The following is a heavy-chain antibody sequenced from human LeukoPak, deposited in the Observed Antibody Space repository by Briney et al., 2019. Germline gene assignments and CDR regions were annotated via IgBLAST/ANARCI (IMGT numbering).Heavy chain of an antibody. CDR3: AKERITMIVVVSADLDY. CDR2: IRYDGNSK. V-gene: IGHV3-30*02. D-gene: IGHD3-22*01. J-gene: IGHJ4*02. CDR1: GFTFSSYG. Sequence: PGGSLRLSCAASGFTFSSYGIHWARQAPGKGLEWVAFIRYDGNSKYYTDSVKGRFTISRDNSKNTVDLQMNSLRAEDTAVYYCAKERITMIVVVSADLDYWGQGTLVTVSS.